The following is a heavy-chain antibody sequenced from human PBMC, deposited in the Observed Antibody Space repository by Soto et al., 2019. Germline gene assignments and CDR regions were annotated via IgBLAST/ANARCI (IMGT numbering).Heavy chain of an antibody. Sequence: QVQLEQSGAEVKKPGASVKVSCKASGVTVNSYAIIWVRQAPGQGLEWMGSIIPLFGTANSAQKFRDRVTITADKSTSTAYMEVTSLRSEYTAVYYCAGSGYSKGYAYWCQGNGVSVSS. CDR3: AGSGYSKGYAY. J-gene: IGHJ4*02. CDR2: IIPLFGTA. CDR1: GVTVNSYA. D-gene: IGHD5-18*01. V-gene: IGHV1-69*06.